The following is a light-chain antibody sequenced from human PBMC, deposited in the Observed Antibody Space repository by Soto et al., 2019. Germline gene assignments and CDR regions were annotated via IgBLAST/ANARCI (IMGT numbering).Light chain of an antibody. V-gene: IGLV1-40*01. J-gene: IGLJ2*01. CDR2: GSS. CDR1: SSNFGAGYD. Sequence: QSVLTQPPSVSGAPGQSVTISCTGSSSNFGAGYDVHWYQQLPGTAPKLLIYGSSNRPSGVPALFSGSKSGTSASLSITGLQAEDEADYCGQSFDGILSGVIFGGGTKLTVL. CDR3: QSFDGILSGVI.